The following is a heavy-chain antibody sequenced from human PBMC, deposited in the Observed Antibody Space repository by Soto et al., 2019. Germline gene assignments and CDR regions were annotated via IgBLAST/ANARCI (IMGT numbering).Heavy chain of an antibody. J-gene: IGHJ4*02. D-gene: IGHD1-7*01. CDR1: VLTFSNYS. Sequence: PGGSXRLSCATSVLTFSNYSISWFRHAPGGGLEWVSSMSGSSSTTYYADSVSGRFNISRDRSKNTLYLQMSSLRAEDTALYYCEKNQERELQRVIEFCGQRPLV. V-gene: IGHV3-23*01. CDR2: MSGSSSTT. CDR3: EKNQERELQRVIEF.